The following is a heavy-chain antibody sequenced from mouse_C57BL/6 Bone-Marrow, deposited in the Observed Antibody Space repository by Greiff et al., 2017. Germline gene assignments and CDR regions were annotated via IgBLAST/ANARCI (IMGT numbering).Heavy chain of an antibody. D-gene: IGHD1-1*01. V-gene: IGHV1-81*01. CDR2: IYPRSGNT. CDR3: ARSTTVVATDWYFDV. J-gene: IGHJ1*03. CDR1: GYTFTSYG. Sequence: VKLQESGAELARPGASVKLSCKASGYTFTSYGISWVKQRTGQGLEWIGEIYPRSGNTYYNEKFKGKATLTADKSSSTAYMELRSLTSEDSAVYFCARSTTVVATDWYFDVWGTGTTVTVSS.